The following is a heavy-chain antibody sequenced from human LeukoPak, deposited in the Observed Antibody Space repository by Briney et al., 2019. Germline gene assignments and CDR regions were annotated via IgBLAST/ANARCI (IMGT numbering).Heavy chain of an antibody. Sequence: GGSLRLSCAASGFTFSSYSMNWVRQAPGKGLEWVSYISSSSSTIYYADSVKGRFTISRDNAKNSLYLQMNSLRAEDTAVYYCAREYCSSTSCYFYYFDYWGQGTQVIVSS. CDR1: GFTFSSYS. D-gene: IGHD2-2*01. CDR3: AREYCSSTSCYFYYFDY. V-gene: IGHV3-48*01. CDR2: ISSSSSTI. J-gene: IGHJ4*02.